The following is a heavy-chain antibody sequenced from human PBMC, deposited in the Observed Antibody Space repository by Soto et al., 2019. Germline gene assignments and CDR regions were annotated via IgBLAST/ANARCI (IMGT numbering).Heavy chain of an antibody. CDR1: GFTFSSYA. CDR2: ISYDGSNK. Sequence: QVQLVESGGGVVQPGRSLRLSCAASGFTFSSYAMHWVRQAPGKGLEWVAVISYDGSNKYYADSVKGRFTISRDNSKNTLYLQMNSVRAEDTAVYYCARGPLWFGELFPYFDYWGQGTLVTVSS. D-gene: IGHD3-10*01. J-gene: IGHJ4*02. V-gene: IGHV3-30-3*01. CDR3: ARGPLWFGELFPYFDY.